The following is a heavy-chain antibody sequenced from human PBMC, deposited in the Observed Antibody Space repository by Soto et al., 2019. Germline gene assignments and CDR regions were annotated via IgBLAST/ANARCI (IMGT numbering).Heavy chain of an antibody. CDR2: IWYDGSNK. CDR1: GFTFSSYG. CDR3: ARGHWVDFDWLSAFDY. V-gene: IGHV3-33*01. J-gene: IGHJ4*02. Sequence: GGSLRLSCAASGFTFSSYGMHWVRQAPGKGLEWVAVIWYDGSNKYYADSVKGRFTISRDNSKNTLYLQMNSLRAEDTAVYYCARGHWVDFDWLSAFDYWGQGTLVTVSS. D-gene: IGHD3-9*01.